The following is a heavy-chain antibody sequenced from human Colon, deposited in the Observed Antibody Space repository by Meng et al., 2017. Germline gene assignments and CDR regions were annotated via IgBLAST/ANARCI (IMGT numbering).Heavy chain of an antibody. CDR1: GDSVSSNSAA. CDR3: ARDWGDVRGGFDF. Sequence: QVKLHQAGPGLVKPPQTLSLPCAISGDSVSSNSAAWNWIRQSPSRGLEWLGRTYYRSKYYNDYALSVKSRITINPDTSKNQFSLQLNSVTPEDTAIYYCARDWGDVRGGFDFWGQEPWSPSPQ. J-gene: IGHJ4*01. CDR2: TYYRSKYYN. D-gene: IGHD3-10*02. V-gene: IGHV6-1*01.